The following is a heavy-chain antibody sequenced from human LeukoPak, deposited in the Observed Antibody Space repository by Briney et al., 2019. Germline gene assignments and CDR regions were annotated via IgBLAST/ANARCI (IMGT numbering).Heavy chain of an antibody. CDR2: IYGGGTA. CDR1: GVTVSSNY. J-gene: IGHJ4*02. V-gene: IGHV3-53*01. Sequence: SGGSLRLSCAASGVTVSSNYMSWVRQAPGKGLEWVSIIYGGGTAYYADSVEGRFTISRDNSKSTLYLQMNGLRAEDTAVYYCVFSYGYYYFDYWGQGTLVTVSS. D-gene: IGHD5-18*01. CDR3: VFSYGYYYFDY.